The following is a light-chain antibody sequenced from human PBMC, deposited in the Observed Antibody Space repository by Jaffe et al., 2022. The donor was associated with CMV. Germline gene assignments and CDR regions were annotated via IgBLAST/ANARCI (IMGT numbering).Light chain of an antibody. CDR3: QHSHSTPLT. J-gene: IGKJ4*01. V-gene: IGKV1-39*01. CDR2: TAS. Sequence: DIQMTQSPSSLSASVGDRVTITCRASQKINNYLNWYQQRPGKAPKLLIYTASTLQSGVPSRFSGSGSGTDFTLTISSLQPEDFATYFCQHSHSTPLTFGGGTKVEI. CDR1: QKINNY.